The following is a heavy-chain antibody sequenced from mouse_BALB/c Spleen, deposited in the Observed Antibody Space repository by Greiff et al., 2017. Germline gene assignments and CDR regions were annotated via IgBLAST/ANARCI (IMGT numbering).Heavy chain of an antibody. J-gene: IGHJ3*01. CDR1: GFSLTSYG. V-gene: IGHV2-9*02. CDR2: IWAGGST. CDR3: ARGEVRREAWFAY. D-gene: IGHD2-14*01. Sequence: VQRVESGPGLVAPSQSLSITCTVSGFSLTSYGVHWVRQPPGKGLEWLGVIWAGGSTNYNSALMSRLSISKDNSKSQVFLKMNSLQTDDTAMYYCARGEVRREAWFAYWGQGTLVTVSA.